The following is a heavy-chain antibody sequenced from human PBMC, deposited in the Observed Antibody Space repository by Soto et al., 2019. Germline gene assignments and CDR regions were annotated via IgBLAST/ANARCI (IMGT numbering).Heavy chain of an antibody. Sequence: GGSLRLSXSASGFTFNSYAMHWVRQAPGKGLEFVSAISSYGADRYYADSVKGRFAISRDNSKNTLYLQMSSLRAEDTAVYYCVKEGYMRSDWYGQFDYWGQGALVTVSS. V-gene: IGHV3-64D*06. D-gene: IGHD6-19*01. CDR3: VKEGYMRSDWYGQFDY. CDR2: ISSYGADR. CDR1: GFTFNSYA. J-gene: IGHJ4*02.